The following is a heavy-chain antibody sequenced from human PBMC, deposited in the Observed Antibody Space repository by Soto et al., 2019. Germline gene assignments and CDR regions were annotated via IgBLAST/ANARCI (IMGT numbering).Heavy chain of an antibody. CDR2: IIPIFGTA. V-gene: IGHV1-69*06. D-gene: IGHD6-13*01. J-gene: IGHJ6*02. CDR3: ASPYSSSWYVLDYYYYGMDV. Sequence: QVQLVQSGAEVKKPGSSVKVSCKASGGTFSSYAISWVRQAPGQGLEWMGGIIPIFGTANYAQKFQGRVTITADKSTSTAYMELSSLRSEDTAVYYCASPYSSSWYVLDYYYYGMDVWGQGTTVTVSS. CDR1: GGTFSSYA.